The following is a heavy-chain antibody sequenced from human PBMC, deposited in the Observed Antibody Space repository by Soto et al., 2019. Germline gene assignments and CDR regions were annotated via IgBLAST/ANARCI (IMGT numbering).Heavy chain of an antibody. CDR1: GYTFSAYY. V-gene: IGHV1-2*02. D-gene: IGHD3-22*01. Sequence: ASVKVSCKTSGYTFSAYYMHWVRQAPGQGLEWMGWINPKSGGTLYAQKFQGRVTMTRDTSISTAYMELSRLRSDDTAVYHCARGGTFAYDTSGYSVYWGQGTLVTVSS. J-gene: IGHJ4*02. CDR2: INPKSGGT. CDR3: ARGGTFAYDTSGYSVY.